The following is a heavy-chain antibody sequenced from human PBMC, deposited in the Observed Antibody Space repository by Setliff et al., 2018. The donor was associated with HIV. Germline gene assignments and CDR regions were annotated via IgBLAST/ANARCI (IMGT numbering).Heavy chain of an antibody. D-gene: IGHD2-15*01. Sequence: PGESLKISCKGSGYNFGPYWIAWVRQMPGKGLEWMGIIYPGDSDTRYSPSFQGQVTISVDKSIGTAYLQWSSLKASDTAMYYCARQRVVATTKLDALDIWGQGTMVTVSS. J-gene: IGHJ3*02. CDR1: GYNFGPYW. CDR2: IYPGDSDT. V-gene: IGHV5-51*01. CDR3: ARQRVVATTKLDALDI.